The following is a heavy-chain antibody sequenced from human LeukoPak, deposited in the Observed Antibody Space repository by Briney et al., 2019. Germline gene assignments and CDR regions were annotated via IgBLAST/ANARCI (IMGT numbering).Heavy chain of an antibody. D-gene: IGHD6-25*01. CDR2: ISVYNGNT. V-gene: IGHV1-18*01. CDR1: GYSFTSYG. J-gene: IGHJ4*02. CDR3: ARGRERLPVDY. Sequence: GASVKVPCKASGYSFTSYGITWVRQAPGHGLEWMGWISVYNGNTNYAQKLQGRVTMTRDTSASTAYMELRSLRSDDTAVYYCARGRERLPVDYWGQGTLVTVSS.